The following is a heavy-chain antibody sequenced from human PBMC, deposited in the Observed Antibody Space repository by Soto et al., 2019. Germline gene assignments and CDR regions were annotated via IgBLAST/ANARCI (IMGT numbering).Heavy chain of an antibody. V-gene: IGHV1-2*02. CDR1: GYTFTDFY. CDR3: ATQTGTVPTFADP. CDR2: INPNTGGT. D-gene: IGHD1-1*01. J-gene: IGHJ5*02. Sequence: QVQLVQSGAEVKKPGASVMVSCKTSGYTFTDFYINWVRQAPGQGLEWVGWINPNTGGTNPSQRFQGRVTLTRDTSITTAYMELTRLTSEDTAVYFCATQTGTVPTFADPWGQGTLVTVSS.